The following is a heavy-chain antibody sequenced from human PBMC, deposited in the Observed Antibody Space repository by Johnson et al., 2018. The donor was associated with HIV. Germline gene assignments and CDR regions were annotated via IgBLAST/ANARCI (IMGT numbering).Heavy chain of an antibody. CDR2: IRYDGSNK. D-gene: IGHD6-13*01. CDR3: AKDISSSWYRGAFDI. J-gene: IGHJ3*02. Sequence: QVQLVESGGGVVRPGGSLRLSCPASGFTFSSYWMNWVRQAPGKGLEWVAFIRYDGSNKYYADSVKGRFTISRDNAKNSLYLQMNSLRAEETALYYWAKDISSSWYRGAFDIWGQGTMVTVSS. CDR1: GFTFSSYW. V-gene: IGHV3-30*02.